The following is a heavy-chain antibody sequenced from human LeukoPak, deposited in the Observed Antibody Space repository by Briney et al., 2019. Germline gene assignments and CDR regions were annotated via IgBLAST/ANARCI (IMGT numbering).Heavy chain of an antibody. V-gene: IGHV3-21*01. CDR3: ARTGGIVVVNDY. CDR2: ISSSSSYI. Sequence: GGSLRLSCAASGFTFSSYSMNWVRKAPGKGVEWVSSISSSSSYIYYADSVKGRFTISRDNAKNSLYLQMNSLRAEDTAVYDCARTGGIVVVNDYWGQGTLVTVSS. D-gene: IGHD3-22*01. CDR1: GFTFSSYS. J-gene: IGHJ4*02.